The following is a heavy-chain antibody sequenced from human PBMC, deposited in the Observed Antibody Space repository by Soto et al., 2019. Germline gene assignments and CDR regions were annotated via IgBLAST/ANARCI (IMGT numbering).Heavy chain of an antibody. J-gene: IGHJ4*02. Sequence: QVQLQESGPGLVKPSQTLSLTCTVSGGSISTVDYWWSWIRQSPDMGLEWIGHIYDGGRTYNNPSLVSRVTMSVDTSKTQLSLPLSSVSAAHTAVYYCARGPAGDKVDSWGQGTLVTVSS. CDR3: ARGPAGDKVDS. CDR1: GGSISTVDYW. V-gene: IGHV4-30-4*01. D-gene: IGHD7-27*01. CDR2: IYDGGRT.